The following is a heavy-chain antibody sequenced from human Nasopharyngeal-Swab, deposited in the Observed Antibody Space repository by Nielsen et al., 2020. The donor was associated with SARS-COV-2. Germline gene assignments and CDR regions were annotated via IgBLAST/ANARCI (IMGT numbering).Heavy chain of an antibody. CDR2: IYHDGSQE. Sequence: WIRQPPGKRPEWVAVIYHDGSQEYVADSVEGRFTISRDNSKNTLSLQMNSLRVEDTAVYYCAREGYSSGWCIDRWGQGTLVTVSS. D-gene: IGHD6-19*01. J-gene: IGHJ4*02. CDR3: AREGYSSGWCIDR. V-gene: IGHV3-33*01.